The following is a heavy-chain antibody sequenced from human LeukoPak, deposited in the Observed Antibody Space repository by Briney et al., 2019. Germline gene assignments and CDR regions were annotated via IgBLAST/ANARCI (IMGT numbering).Heavy chain of an antibody. J-gene: IGHJ3*01. V-gene: IGHV3-33*01. CDR2: IWHDGSIK. CDR1: GFTFSTCG. CDR3: ARAVGPFDF. Sequence: PGGSLRLSCAASGFTFSTCGMHWVRQAPGKGLEWVAVIWHDGSIKYYADSVKGRFTISRDNSKNTLYLQMNSLRAEDTAVYYCARAVGPFDFWGPGTIVIVSS.